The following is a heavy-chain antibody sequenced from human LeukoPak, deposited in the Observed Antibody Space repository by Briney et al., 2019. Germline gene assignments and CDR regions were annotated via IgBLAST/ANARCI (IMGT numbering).Heavy chain of an antibody. CDR3: AKDKRWELLGY. J-gene: IGHJ4*02. V-gene: IGHV3-23*01. D-gene: IGHD1-26*01. CDR1: GFTFSSYA. Sequence: GGSLRPSCAASGFTFSSYAMSWVRQAPGKGLEWVSAISGSGGSTYYADSVKGRFTISRDNSKNTLYLQMNSLRAEDTAVYYCAKDKRWELLGYWGQGTLVTVSS. CDR2: ISGSGGST.